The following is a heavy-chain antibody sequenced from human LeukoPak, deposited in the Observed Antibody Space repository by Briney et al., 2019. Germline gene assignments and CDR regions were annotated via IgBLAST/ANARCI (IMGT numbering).Heavy chain of an antibody. CDR3: ARAKTYSGLGDFDY. V-gene: IGHV4-59*01. D-gene: IGHD3-10*01. CDR2: IYYSGST. J-gene: IGHJ4*02. CDR1: GGSISSYY. Sequence: SETLSLTCTVSGGSISSYYWSWIRQPPGKGLEWIGYIYYSGSTNYNPSLKSRVTISVDTSKNQFSLKLSSVTAADTAVYYCARAKTYSGLGDFDYWGQGTLVTVSS.